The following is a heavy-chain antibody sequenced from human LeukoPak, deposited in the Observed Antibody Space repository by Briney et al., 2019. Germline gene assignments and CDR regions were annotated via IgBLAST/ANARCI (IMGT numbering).Heavy chain of an antibody. CDR2: ISGSGGST. V-gene: IGHV3-23*01. CDR1: GFTFSSYA. Sequence: TGGSLRLSCAASGFTFSSYAMSWVRQAPGKGLEWVSAISGSGGSTYYADSVKGRFTISRDNSKNTLYLQMNSLRAEDTAVYHCAKDSSGWYEGDYWGQGTLVTVSS. CDR3: AKDSSGWYEGDY. D-gene: IGHD6-19*01. J-gene: IGHJ4*02.